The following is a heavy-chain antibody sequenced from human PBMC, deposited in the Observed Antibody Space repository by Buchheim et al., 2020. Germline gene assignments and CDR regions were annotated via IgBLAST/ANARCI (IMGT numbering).Heavy chain of an antibody. V-gene: IGHV3-30*18. J-gene: IGHJ4*02. CDR1: GFTFSSYG. D-gene: IGHD3/OR15-3a*01. CDR2: ISYDGSNK. CDR3: AKAHLDEYYFDY. Sequence: QVQLVESGGGVIQPGRSLRLSCAASGFTFSSYGMHWVRQAPGKGLEWVAVISYDGSNKYYADSVKGRFTISADNSKNTVYLQMNSLRAEDTAVYYCAKAHLDEYYFDYWGQGTL.